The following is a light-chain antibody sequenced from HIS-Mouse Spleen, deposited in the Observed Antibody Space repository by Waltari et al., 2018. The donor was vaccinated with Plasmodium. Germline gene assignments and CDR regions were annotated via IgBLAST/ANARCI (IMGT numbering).Light chain of an antibody. CDR1: NIGSKR. CDR2: DDS. Sequence: SYVLTQPPSVSVAPGQTARITWGGNNIGSKRVDWYQQKPGQAPVLVVYDDSDRPSGSPERFSGSNAGNTATLTISRVEAGDEADYYCQVWDSSSDHPVFGGGTKLTVL. J-gene: IGLJ2*01. V-gene: IGLV3-21*02. CDR3: QVWDSSSDHPV.